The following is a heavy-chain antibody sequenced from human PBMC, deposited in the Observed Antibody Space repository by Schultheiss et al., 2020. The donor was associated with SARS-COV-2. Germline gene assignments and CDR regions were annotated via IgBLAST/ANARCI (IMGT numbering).Heavy chain of an antibody. V-gene: IGHV4-30-4*08. CDR1: GGSISSGGYY. J-gene: IGHJ4*02. CDR3: ARARGDVYGGHSFDY. D-gene: IGHD4-23*01. CDR2: ISYSGTT. Sequence: SETLSLTCTVSGGSISSGGYYWSWIRQPPGKGLEWIGSISYSGTTYYNPSLKSRATISEGTSRSQFSLRVTSVTAADTAVYYCARARGDVYGGHSFDYWGLGALVTVSS.